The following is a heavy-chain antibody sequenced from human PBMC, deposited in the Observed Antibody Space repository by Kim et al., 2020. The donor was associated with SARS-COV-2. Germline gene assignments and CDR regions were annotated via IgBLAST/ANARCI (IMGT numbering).Heavy chain of an antibody. J-gene: IGHJ4*02. D-gene: IGHD6-13*01. V-gene: IGHV3-23*01. CDR3: ATDGVGPAAGTWDDY. CDR1: GFTFSSYA. Sequence: GGSLRLSCAASGFTFSSYAMSWVRQAPGKGLEWVSAIRGSGGGAYYADAVQGRGTISRDNAENTQYLQMNSLRAEDTAVYDCATDGVGPAAGTWDDYWGPGTLVTVSS. CDR2: IRGSGGGA.